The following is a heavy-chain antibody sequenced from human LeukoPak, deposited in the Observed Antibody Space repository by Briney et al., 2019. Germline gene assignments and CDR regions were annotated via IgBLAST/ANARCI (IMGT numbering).Heavy chain of an antibody. D-gene: IGHD6-19*01. CDR3: ARVVRGSSGWFFDY. Sequence: PGGSLRLSCAASGFTFDDHGMSWVRQGPGKGLEWVSSINWNGGSTGYADSVKGRFTISRDNAWNSLYLQMNSLRAEDTASYYCARVVRGSSGWFFDYWGQGTPVTVSS. CDR2: INWNGGST. V-gene: IGHV3-20*04. J-gene: IGHJ4*02. CDR1: GFTFDDHG.